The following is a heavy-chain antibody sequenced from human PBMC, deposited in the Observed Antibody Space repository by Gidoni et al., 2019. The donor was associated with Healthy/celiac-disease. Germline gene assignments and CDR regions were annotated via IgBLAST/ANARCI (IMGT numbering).Heavy chain of an antibody. CDR2: INHSGST. D-gene: IGHD3-10*01. CDR3: ARGRDAVWFGEL. V-gene: IGHV4-34*01. J-gene: IGHJ4*02. CDR1: GGSFSGYY. Sequence: QVQLQQWGAGLLKPSETLSLTCAVYGGSFSGYYWSWIRQPPGKGLEWIGEINHSGSTNYNPSLKSRVTISVDTSKNQFSLKLSSVTAADTAVYYCARGRDAVWFGELWGQGTLVTVSS.